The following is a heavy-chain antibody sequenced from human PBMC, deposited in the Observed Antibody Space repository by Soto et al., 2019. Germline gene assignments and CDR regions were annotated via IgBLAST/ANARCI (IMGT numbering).Heavy chain of an antibody. Sequence: SETRSLTCAVSGGSISSYYWSWIRQTPGKGLEWIREINHSGSTNYNPSLKSRVTISVDTSKNKFSLKLSSVTAADTAVYYCARARNYYDSSGYPFDYWGQGTLVTVS. D-gene: IGHD3-22*01. J-gene: IGHJ4*02. CDR3: ARARNYYDSSGYPFDY. CDR1: GGSISSYY. V-gene: IGHV4-34*01. CDR2: INHSGST.